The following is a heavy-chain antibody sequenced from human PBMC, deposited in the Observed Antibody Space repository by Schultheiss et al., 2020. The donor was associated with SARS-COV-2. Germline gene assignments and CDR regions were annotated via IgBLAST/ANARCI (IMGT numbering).Heavy chain of an antibody. CDR2: ISGSGGST. V-gene: IGHV3-23*01. CDR3: ARETYGGYAGYDY. D-gene: IGHD5-12*01. CDR1: GFTFSSYA. J-gene: IGHJ4*02. Sequence: GESLKISCAASGFTFSSYAMSWVRQAPGKGLEWVSTISGSGGSTYYADSVKGRFTIFRDNSKNTLYLQMNSLRAEDTAVYYCARETYGGYAGYDYWGQGTLVTVSS.